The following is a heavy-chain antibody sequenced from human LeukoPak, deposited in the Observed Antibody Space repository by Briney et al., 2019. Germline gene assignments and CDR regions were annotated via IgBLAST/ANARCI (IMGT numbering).Heavy chain of an antibody. Sequence: GASVKVSCKASGYTFTSYAMNWVRQAPGQGLEWMGWISAYNGNTNYAQKLQGRVTMTTDTSTSTAYMELRSLRSDDTAVYYCARYSGGEILFDPWGQGTLVTVSS. V-gene: IGHV1-18*01. D-gene: IGHD2-21*01. J-gene: IGHJ5*02. CDR1: GYTFTSYA. CDR2: ISAYNGNT. CDR3: ARYSGGEILFDP.